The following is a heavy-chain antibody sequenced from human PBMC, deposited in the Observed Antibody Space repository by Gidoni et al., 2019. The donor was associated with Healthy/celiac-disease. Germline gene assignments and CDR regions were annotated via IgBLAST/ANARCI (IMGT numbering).Heavy chain of an antibody. D-gene: IGHD5-18*01. CDR2: IWYDGSNK. V-gene: IGHV3-33*08. CDR3: ARDPGYSIPDYYFDY. Sequence: SGFTFSSYGMHWVRQAPGKGLEWVAVIWYDGSNKYYADSVKGRFTISRDNSKNTLYLQMNSLRAEDTAVYYCARDPGYSIPDYYFDYWGQGTLVTVSS. CDR1: GFTFSSYG. J-gene: IGHJ4*02.